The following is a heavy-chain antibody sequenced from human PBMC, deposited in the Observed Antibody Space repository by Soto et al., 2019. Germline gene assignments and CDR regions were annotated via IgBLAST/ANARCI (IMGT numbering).Heavy chain of an antibody. Sequence: QVQLVQSGAEVKEPGASVKLSCKASGFIFTSHVVHWVRQAPGQRLEWMGWVTGGNGDTKYSQKFQGRVTITRDISATTAYMELSRLTSEDKAIYYCARDSGVRGPSCDLDYWGQGTLVTVSS. CDR3: ARDSGVRGPSCDLDY. J-gene: IGHJ4*02. V-gene: IGHV1-3*01. CDR2: VTGGNGDT. D-gene: IGHD3-10*02. CDR1: GFIFTSHV.